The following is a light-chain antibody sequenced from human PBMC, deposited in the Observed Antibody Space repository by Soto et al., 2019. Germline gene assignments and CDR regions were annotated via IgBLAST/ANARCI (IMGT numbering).Light chain of an antibody. J-gene: IGKJ5*01. CDR3: QQSYSTPHT. V-gene: IGKV1-39*01. Sequence: DIQITQSPSSLSSYLLDIVTITCRASQSISSYLNWYQQKPGKAPKLLIYAASSLQSGVPSRFSGSGSGTDFTLTISSLQPEDFATYYCQQSYSTPHTFGQGTRLEIK. CDR2: AAS. CDR1: QSISSY.